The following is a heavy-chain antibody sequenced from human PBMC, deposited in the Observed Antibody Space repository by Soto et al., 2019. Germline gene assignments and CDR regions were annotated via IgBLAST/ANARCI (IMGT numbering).Heavy chain of an antibody. CDR2: IYYSGST. D-gene: IGHD4-17*01. Sequence: SETLSLTCTVSGGSISSYYWSWIRQPPGKGLEWIGYIYYSGSTNYNPSLKSRVTISVDTSKNQFSLKLSSVSAADTAVYYCARDMSPVTTSEFDCWGQGTLVTVS. V-gene: IGHV4-59*01. J-gene: IGHJ4*02. CDR1: GGSISSYY. CDR3: ARDMSPVTTSEFDC.